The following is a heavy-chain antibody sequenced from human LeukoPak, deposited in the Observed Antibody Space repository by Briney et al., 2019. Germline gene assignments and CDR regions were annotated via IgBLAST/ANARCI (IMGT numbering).Heavy chain of an antibody. CDR2: IKQDGSDK. V-gene: IGHV3-7*01. CDR1: GFTFDSYW. J-gene: IGHJ3*02. D-gene: IGHD2-2*01. CDR3: ARDYCTSTSCHDVFDI. Sequence: GGSLRLSCAASGFTFDSYWMSWVRQTPGKGLEWVANIKQDGSDKYYVDSVKGRFTISRDNAKNSLYLQMNSLRAEDTAVYYCARDYCTSTSCHDVFDIWGQGTMVTVFS.